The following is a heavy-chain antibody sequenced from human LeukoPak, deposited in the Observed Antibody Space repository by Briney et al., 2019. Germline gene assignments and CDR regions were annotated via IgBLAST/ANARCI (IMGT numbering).Heavy chain of an antibody. CDR1: GFTFSSYW. J-gene: IGHJ4*02. CDR3: ARRKLDADY. CDR2: IKQDGGEK. V-gene: IGHV3-7*05. Sequence: GGSLRLSCAASGFTFSSYWMGWVRQAPGKGLDWVANIKQDGGEKNYVDSVKGRFTISRDNAKNSLYLQMNSLRAEDTAVYYCARRKLDADYWGQGTLVTVSS. D-gene: IGHD4-23*01.